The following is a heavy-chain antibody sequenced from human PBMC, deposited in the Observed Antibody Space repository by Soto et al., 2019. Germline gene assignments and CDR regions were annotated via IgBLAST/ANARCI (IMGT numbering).Heavy chain of an antibody. V-gene: IGHV3-23*01. CDR1: GFTFSSYA. Sequence: PGGSLRLSCAASGFTFSSYAMSWVRQAPGKGLEWVSAISGSGGSTYYADSVKGRFTISRDNSKNTLYLQMNSLRAEDTAVYYCAKDHQRTSGSYYNRLPPPGNDYWGQGTLVTVSS. CDR3: AKDHQRTSGSYYNRLPPPGNDY. D-gene: IGHD3-10*01. J-gene: IGHJ4*02. CDR2: ISGSGGST.